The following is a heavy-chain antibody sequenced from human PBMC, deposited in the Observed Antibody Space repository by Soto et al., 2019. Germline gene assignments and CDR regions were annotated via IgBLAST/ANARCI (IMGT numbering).Heavy chain of an antibody. D-gene: IGHD3-9*01. V-gene: IGHV1-18*01. CDR2: ISAYNGNT. J-gene: IGHJ4*02. CDR1: GYTFTSYG. CDR3: ARGGYFDWLLKGLWDY. Sequence: ASVKVSCKASGYTFTSYGISWVRQAPGQGLEWMGWISAYNGNTNYAQKLQGRVTMTTDTSTSTAYMELRSLRSDDTAVYYCARGGYFDWLLKGLWDYWGQGTLVTVSS.